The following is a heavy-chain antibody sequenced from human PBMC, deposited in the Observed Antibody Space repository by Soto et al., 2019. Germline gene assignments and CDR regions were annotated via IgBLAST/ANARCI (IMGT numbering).Heavy chain of an antibody. CDR1: GFTLSSHA. D-gene: IGHD3-10*01. CDR2: ISGSGGST. Sequence: GGSLKPSFSAPGFTLSSHALSWVRPAPGKGLEWVSAISGSGGSTYYADSVKGRFTISRDNSKNTLYLQMNSLRAEDTAVYYCAKDLRLGSGSYFWFDPWGQGTLVTVSS. CDR3: AKDLRLGSGSYFWFDP. V-gene: IGHV3-23*01. J-gene: IGHJ5*02.